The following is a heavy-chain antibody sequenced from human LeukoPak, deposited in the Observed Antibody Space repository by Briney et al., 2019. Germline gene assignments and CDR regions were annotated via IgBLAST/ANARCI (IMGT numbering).Heavy chain of an antibody. CDR2: IYTSGST. CDR1: GGSISSYY. J-gene: IGHJ4*02. V-gene: IGHV4-4*07. Sequence: KTSETLSLACTVSGGSISSYYWSWIRQPAGKRLEWIGRIYTSGSTNYNPSLKSRVTMSVDTSKNQFSLKLSSATAADTAVYYCARGTYYYDSSGYYYVGFDYWGQGTLVTVSS. CDR3: ARGTYYYDSSGYYYVGFDY. D-gene: IGHD3-22*01.